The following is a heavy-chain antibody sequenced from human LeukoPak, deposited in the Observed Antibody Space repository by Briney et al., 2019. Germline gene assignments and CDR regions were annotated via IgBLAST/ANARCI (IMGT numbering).Heavy chain of an antibody. J-gene: IGHJ3*02. CDR2: INPNSGGT. D-gene: IGHD3-22*01. CDR1: GYTFTGYY. V-gene: IGHV1-2*04. Sequence: VASVKVSCKASGYTFTGYYMHWVRQAPGQGLEWVEWINPNSGGTNYAQKFQGWVTMTRDTSISTAYMELSRLRSDDTAVYYCAREYYYDSSGDDAFDIWGQGTMVTVSS. CDR3: AREYYYDSSGDDAFDI.